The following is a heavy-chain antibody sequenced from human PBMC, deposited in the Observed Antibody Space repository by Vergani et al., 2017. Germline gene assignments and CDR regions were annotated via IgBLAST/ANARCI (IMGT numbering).Heavy chain of an antibody. V-gene: IGHV3-11*05. CDR3: ARDNIVVVVAATRGYYYGMDV. CDR1: GFTFSDYY. Sequence: QVQLVESGGGLVKPGGSLRLSCAASGFTFSDYYMSWIRQAPGKGLEWVSYISSSSSYTNYADSVKGRFTISRDNAKNSLYLQMNSLRAEDTAVYYCARDNIVVVVAATRGYYYGMDVWGQGTTVTVSS. J-gene: IGHJ6*02. CDR2: ISSSSSYT. D-gene: IGHD2-15*01.